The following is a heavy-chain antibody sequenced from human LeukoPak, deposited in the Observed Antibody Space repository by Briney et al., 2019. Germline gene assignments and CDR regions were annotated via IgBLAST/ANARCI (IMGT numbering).Heavy chain of an antibody. CDR3: AREIGETYYYGLGSYLGY. D-gene: IGHD3-10*01. Sequence: SVKVSCKASGGTFSSYAISWVRQAPGQGLEWMGGIIPIFGTANYAQKFQGRVTITADESTSTAYMELSSLRSEDTAVYYCAREIGETYYYGLGSYLGYWGQGTLVTVSS. CDR2: IIPIFGTA. CDR1: GGTFSSYA. J-gene: IGHJ4*02. V-gene: IGHV1-69*13.